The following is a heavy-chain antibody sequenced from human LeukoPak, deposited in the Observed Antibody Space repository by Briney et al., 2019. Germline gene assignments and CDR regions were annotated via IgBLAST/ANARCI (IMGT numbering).Heavy chain of an antibody. CDR1: GGSFSGYY. J-gene: IGHJ6*02. D-gene: IGHD2-2*01. V-gene: IGHV4-34*01. CDR3: ASGRYQLLRRYYYGMDV. CDR2: INHSGST. Sequence: PSETLSLTCAVYGGSFSGYYWSWIRQPPGKGLEWIGEINHSGSTNHNPSLKSRVTISVDTSKNQFSLKLSSVTAADTAVYYCASGRYQLLRRYYYGMDVWGQGTTVTVSS.